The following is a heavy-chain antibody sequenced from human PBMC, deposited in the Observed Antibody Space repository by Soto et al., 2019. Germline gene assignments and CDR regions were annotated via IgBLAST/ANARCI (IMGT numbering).Heavy chain of an antibody. CDR2: MYHSGPT. D-gene: IGHD5-12*01. J-gene: IGHJ3*02. Sequence: SETLSLTCAVSGGSISSGGYSWSWIRQPPGKGLEWIGYMYHSGPTYYNPSLESRVTISVDKSKNQFSLKLASVTAADMAVYYCATRNGYNMGAFDIWGQGTMVTV. CDR3: ATRNGYNMGAFDI. V-gene: IGHV4-30-2*01. CDR1: GGSISSGGYS.